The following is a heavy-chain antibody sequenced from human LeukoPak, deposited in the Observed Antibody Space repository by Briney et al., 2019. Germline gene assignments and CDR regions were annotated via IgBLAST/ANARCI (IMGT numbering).Heavy chain of an antibody. Sequence: SETLSLTCAVSAYSISSGYYWGWIRQPPGKGLEWIGSIYHSGSTYYNPSLKSRVTISVDTSKNQFSLRLSSVTAADTDADYWARRGGDFWSGYFDYWGQGTLVTVSS. CDR2: IYHSGST. J-gene: IGHJ4*02. D-gene: IGHD3-3*01. CDR1: AYSISSGYY. V-gene: IGHV4-38-2*01. CDR3: ARRGGDFWSGYFDY.